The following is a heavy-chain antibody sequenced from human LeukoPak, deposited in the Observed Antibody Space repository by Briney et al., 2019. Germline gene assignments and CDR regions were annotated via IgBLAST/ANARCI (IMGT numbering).Heavy chain of an antibody. Sequence: TGGSLRLSCAASGFTFSSYEMNWVRQAPGKGLEWVSYISTSVSTIYYGDSVKGRFTISRDNAKNSLFLQMNILRAEDTAVYYCARGSDYGVGAFDIWGQGTMVTVSS. CDR2: ISTSVSTI. V-gene: IGHV3-48*03. CDR1: GFTFSSYE. J-gene: IGHJ3*02. CDR3: ARGSDYGVGAFDI. D-gene: IGHD4-17*01.